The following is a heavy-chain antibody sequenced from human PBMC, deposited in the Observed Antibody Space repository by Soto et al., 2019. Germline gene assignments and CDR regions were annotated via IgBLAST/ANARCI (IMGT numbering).Heavy chain of an antibody. J-gene: IGHJ4*02. Sequence: EVQLVESGGGLVQPGGSLRLSCAASGFTFSDHYMDWVRQAPGKGLEWVGRTRNKANSYKTEYAASVKGRFTISRDDSKNSLYLQMNSLKTEDTAVYYCARVDYGSGSYQDYWGQGTLVTVSS. D-gene: IGHD3-10*01. V-gene: IGHV3-72*01. CDR2: TRNKANSYKT. CDR3: ARVDYGSGSYQDY. CDR1: GFTFSDHY.